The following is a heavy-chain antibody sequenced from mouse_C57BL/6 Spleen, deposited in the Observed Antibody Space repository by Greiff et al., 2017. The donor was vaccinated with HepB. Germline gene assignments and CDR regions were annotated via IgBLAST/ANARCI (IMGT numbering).Heavy chain of an antibody. CDR1: GYTFTSYG. CDR2: IYPRSGNT. Sequence: QVQLQQSGAELARPGASVKLSCKASGYTFTSYGISWVKQRTGQGLEWIGEIYPRSGNTYYNEKFKGKATLTADKSSSTAYMELRSLTSEDSAVYFCARRGLGSSYVYWYFDVWGTGTTVTVSS. CDR3: ARRGLGSSYVYWYFDV. D-gene: IGHD1-1*01. J-gene: IGHJ1*03. V-gene: IGHV1-81*01.